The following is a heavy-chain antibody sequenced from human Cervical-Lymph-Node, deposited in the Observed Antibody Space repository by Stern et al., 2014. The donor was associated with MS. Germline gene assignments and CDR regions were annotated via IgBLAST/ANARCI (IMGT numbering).Heavy chain of an antibody. D-gene: IGHD2-2*01. J-gene: IGHJ5*02. CDR3: ASANCSSNSCPNWFDP. CDR1: GGSISSGDYY. Sequence: QVQLQESGPGLVKPSQTLSLTCTVSGGSISSGDYYWSWIRQPPGKGLGWIGYIYYSGSTYYNPSLKSRVTISVDTSKNQFSLKLSSVTAADTAVYYCASANCSSNSCPNWFDPWGQGTLVTVSS. V-gene: IGHV4-30-4*01. CDR2: IYYSGST.